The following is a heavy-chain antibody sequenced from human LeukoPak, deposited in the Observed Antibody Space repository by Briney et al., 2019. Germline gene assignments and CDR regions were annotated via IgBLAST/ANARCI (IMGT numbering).Heavy chain of an antibody. V-gene: IGHV5-51*01. CDR3: ATSGRSGWYFDY. CDR2: IYPADSET. Sequence: GESLKISCKGSGYSLTSYWIGWVRQMPGKGLEWMGIIYPADSETAYSPSFEGQVSISADKSISTAYLQWSSLKASDSAIYYCATSGRSGWYFDYWGQETLVTVSS. D-gene: IGHD6-19*01. CDR1: GYSLTSYW. J-gene: IGHJ4*02.